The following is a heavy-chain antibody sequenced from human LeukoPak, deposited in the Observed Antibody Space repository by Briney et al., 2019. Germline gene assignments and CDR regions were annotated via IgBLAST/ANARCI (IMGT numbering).Heavy chain of an antibody. CDR1: GFSLSNSP. J-gene: IGHJ4*02. D-gene: IGHD3-22*01. CDR2: ISSSGSTI. Sequence: PGESLRLSCSASGFSLSNSPMHWVRQAPGKGLEWVSYISSSGSTIYYADSVKGRFTISRDNAKNALYLQMNSPRAEDTAVYYCARDGPYDSSGYFDFWGQGTLVTVSS. V-gene: IGHV3-48*03. CDR3: ARDGPYDSSGYFDF.